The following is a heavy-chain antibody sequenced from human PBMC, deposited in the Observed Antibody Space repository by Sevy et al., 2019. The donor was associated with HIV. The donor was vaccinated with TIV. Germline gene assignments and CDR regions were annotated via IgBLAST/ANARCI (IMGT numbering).Heavy chain of an antibody. CDR2: ISYDGSNK. D-gene: IGHD3-16*02. J-gene: IGHJ3*02. CDR3: ARDSMITFGGVIVSDAFDI. CDR1: GFTFSSYA. V-gene: IGHV3-30-3*01. Sequence: GGSLRLSCAASGFTFSSYAMHWVRQAPGQGLEWVTVISYDGSNKYYADSVKGRFTISRDNSKNTLYLQMNSLRAEETAVCYCARDSMITFGGVIVSDAFDIWGQGTMVTVSS.